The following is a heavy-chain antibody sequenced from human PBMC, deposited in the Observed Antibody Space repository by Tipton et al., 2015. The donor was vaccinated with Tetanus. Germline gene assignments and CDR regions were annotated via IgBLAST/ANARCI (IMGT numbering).Heavy chain of an antibody. V-gene: IGHV4-31*03. CDR1: GGSISSGGYY. CDR3: ARGQARGARGWNYFDY. J-gene: IGHJ4*02. Sequence: TLSLTCTVSGGSISSGGYYWSWIRQHPGKGLEWIGGIYYSGSTYYNPSLKSRVTISVDTSKNQFSLKLNTVTAADTAVYYCARGQARGARGWNYFDYWGQGTLVTVSS. CDR2: IYYSGST. D-gene: IGHD1-26*01.